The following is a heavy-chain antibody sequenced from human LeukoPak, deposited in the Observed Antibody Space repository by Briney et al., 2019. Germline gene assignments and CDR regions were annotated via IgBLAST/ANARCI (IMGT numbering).Heavy chain of an antibody. D-gene: IGHD6-19*01. Sequence: GGSLRLSCAASGVTFSNYAMHWVRQAPGKGLEWVAVIWYDGSNKYYADSVKGRFTISRDNSKNTLYLQMNSLRAEDTAVYYCARAMEGAVAGTNWFDPWGQGTLVTVSS. CDR3: ARAMEGAVAGTNWFDP. J-gene: IGHJ5*02. V-gene: IGHV3-33*08. CDR2: IWYDGSNK. CDR1: GVTFSNYA.